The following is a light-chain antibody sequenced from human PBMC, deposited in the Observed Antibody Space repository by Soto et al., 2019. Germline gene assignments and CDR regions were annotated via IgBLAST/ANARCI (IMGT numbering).Light chain of an antibody. Sequence: IGMAQSPATLSVSPGETATLSCRASQNIGGTLAWYQQKPGQAPRLLISDASTRATGIPARFSGSGSGTEFTLTISSLQSEDFALYYCHQYNSWPPGTFGQGTKVDIK. CDR3: HQYNSWPPGT. CDR1: QNIGGT. J-gene: IGKJ2*01. V-gene: IGKV3-15*01. CDR2: DAS.